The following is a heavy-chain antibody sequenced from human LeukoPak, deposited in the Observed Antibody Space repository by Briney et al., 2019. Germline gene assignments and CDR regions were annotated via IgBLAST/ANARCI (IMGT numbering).Heavy chain of an antibody. V-gene: IGHV1-8*02. D-gene: IGHD3-10*01. J-gene: IGHJ4*02. CDR1: GYTFTSYY. CDR2: MNPNSGNT. CDR3: ARVVVRGVHPLGY. Sequence: ASVKVSCKASGYTFTSYYMHWVRQATGQGLEWMGWMNPNSGNTGYAQKLHGRVTMTRNTSISTAYMELSSLRSEDTAVYYCARVVVRGVHPLGYWGQGTLVTVSS.